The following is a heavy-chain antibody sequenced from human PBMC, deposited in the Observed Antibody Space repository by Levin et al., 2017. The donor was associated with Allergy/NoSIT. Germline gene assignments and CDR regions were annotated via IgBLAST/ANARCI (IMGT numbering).Heavy chain of an antibody. J-gene: IGHJ4*02. Sequence: GGSLRLSCAASGFTFDDYTMHWVRQAPGKGLEWVSLISWDGGSTYYADSVKGRFTISRDNSKNSLYLQMNSLRTEDTALYYCAKSGGGETGTTWFDYWGQGTLVTVSS. V-gene: IGHV3-43*01. CDR3: AKSGGGETGTTWFDY. D-gene: IGHD1-7*01. CDR1: GFTFDDYT. CDR2: ISWDGGST.